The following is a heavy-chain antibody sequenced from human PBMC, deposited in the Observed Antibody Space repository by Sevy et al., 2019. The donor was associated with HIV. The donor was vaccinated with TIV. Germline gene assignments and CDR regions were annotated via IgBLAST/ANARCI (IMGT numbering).Heavy chain of an antibody. V-gene: IGHV3-23*01. CDR2: ISGSGGST. CDR3: AKGRGLGLQAFDY. Sequence: GESLKISCAASGFTFSSYAMSWVRQAPGKGLEWVSAISGSGGSTYYADSVKGRFTISRDNSKNTLYLQMNSLRAEDTAVYYCAKGRGLGLQAFDYWGQGTLVTVSS. D-gene: IGHD6-19*01. J-gene: IGHJ4*02. CDR1: GFTFSSYA.